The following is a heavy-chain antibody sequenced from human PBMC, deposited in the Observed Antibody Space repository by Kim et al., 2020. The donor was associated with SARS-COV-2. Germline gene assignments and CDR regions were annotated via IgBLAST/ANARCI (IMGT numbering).Heavy chain of an antibody. CDR1: GGSISSSSYY. D-gene: IGHD3-22*01. V-gene: IGHV4-39*01. CDR3: ARRYSSSWDYYDSSGYYSRFDY. CDR2: IYYSGST. Sequence: SETLSLTCTVSGGSISSSSYYWGWIRQPPGKGLEWIGSIYYSGSTYYNPSLKSRVTISVDTSKNQFSLKLSSVTAADTAVYYCARRYSSSWDYYDSSGYYSRFDYWGQGTLVTVSS. J-gene: IGHJ4*02.